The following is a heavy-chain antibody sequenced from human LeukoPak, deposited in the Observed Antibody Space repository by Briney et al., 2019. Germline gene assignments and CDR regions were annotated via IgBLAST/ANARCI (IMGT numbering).Heavy chain of an antibody. D-gene: IGHD1-14*01. V-gene: IGHV4-59*08. CDR1: GGSISSYY. CDR2: IYYSGNT. Sequence: SETLSLTCTVSGGSISSYYWSWIRQPPGKGLEYIGYIYYSGNTNSNPSLNSRVTISVDTSKNQFSLKLSSVTAADTAVYYCARRGSGASLEYYFDLWGGGTLVTVSS. CDR3: ARRGSGASLEYYFDL. J-gene: IGHJ2*01.